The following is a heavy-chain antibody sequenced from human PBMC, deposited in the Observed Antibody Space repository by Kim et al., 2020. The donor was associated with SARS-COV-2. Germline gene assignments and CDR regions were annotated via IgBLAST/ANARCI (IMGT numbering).Heavy chain of an antibody. Sequence: KYSPKFQGRVAITRDTSASTVYMELSSLRSEDTAVYSCARGIHSSSWYLDYWGQGTLVTVSS. V-gene: IGHV1-3*01. CDR3: ARGIHSSSWYLDY. J-gene: IGHJ4*02. D-gene: IGHD6-13*01.